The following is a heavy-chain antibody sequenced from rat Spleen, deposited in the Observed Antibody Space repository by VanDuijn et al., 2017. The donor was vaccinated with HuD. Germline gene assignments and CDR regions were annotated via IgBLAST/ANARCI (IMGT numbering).Heavy chain of an antibody. J-gene: IGHJ2*01. V-gene: IGHV2-41*01. CDR3: ARHEDWEGAFDY. CDR1: GFSLTSYN. CDR2: IWNTGGT. Sequence: QVQLKESGPGLVQPSQTLSLTCTVAGFSLTSYNVHWVRQPPGKGLEWLGVIWNTGGTRYNSALKSRLSISKDTSKSQVFLKMNSLQPEDTGTYYCARHEDWEGAFDYWGQGVMVTVSS. D-gene: IGHD5-1*01.